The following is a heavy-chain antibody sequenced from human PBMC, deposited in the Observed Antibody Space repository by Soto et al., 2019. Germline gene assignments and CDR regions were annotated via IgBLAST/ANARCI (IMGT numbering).Heavy chain of an antibody. J-gene: IGHJ2*01. CDR3: AKVARRTPWILGYFDL. V-gene: IGHV3-23*01. D-gene: IGHD3-3*01. CDR1: GFTFSSYA. CDR2: ISGSGGST. Sequence: EVQLLEAGGGLVQPGGSLRLSCAASGFTFSSYAMSWVRQAPGKGLEWVSAISGSGGSTYYADSVKGRFTISRDNSKNTLYLQMNSLRAEDTAVYYCAKVARRTPWILGYFDLWGRGTLVTVSS.